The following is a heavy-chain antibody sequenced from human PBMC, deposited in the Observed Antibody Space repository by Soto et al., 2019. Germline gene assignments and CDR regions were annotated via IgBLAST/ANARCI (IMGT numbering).Heavy chain of an antibody. CDR2: INAGNGNT. D-gene: IGHD6-13*01. CDR1: GYTFTNYA. CDR3: ARDVAAAGLDY. V-gene: IGHV1-3*01. Sequence: QVQLVQSGAEVKKPGASVKVSCKASGYTFTNYAMHWVRQAPGQRLEWMGWINAGNGNTKYSQKCQGRVTITRDTSASTAYMELSSLRSEDTAVYYCARDVAAAGLDYWGQGTLVTVSS. J-gene: IGHJ4*02.